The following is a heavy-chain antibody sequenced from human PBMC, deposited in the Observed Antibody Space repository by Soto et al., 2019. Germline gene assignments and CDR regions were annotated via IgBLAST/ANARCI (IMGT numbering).Heavy chain of an antibody. V-gene: IGHV3-30-3*01. D-gene: IGHD1-26*01. CDR3: ATSPTIVGATISGDAFDI. CDR2: ISSDGGNK. Sequence: QVQLVESGGAVVKPGRSLRLSCAASGFIFSSYAMHWVRQAPGKGLEWGPVISSDGGNKYYADSVKGRFTISRDNSKNTLFLQMNSLSAEDTALYYCATSPTIVGATISGDAFDIWGRGTMVTVSS. CDR1: GFIFSSYA. J-gene: IGHJ3*02.